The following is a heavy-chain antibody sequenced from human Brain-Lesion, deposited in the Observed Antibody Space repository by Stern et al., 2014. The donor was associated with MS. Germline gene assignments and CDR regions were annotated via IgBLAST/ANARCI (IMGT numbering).Heavy chain of an antibody. CDR2: IYYSGFT. J-gene: IGHJ4*02. D-gene: IGHD1-26*01. CDR3: ARHDSVPRPSQLYSARDRGPGYFDY. V-gene: IGHV4-39*01. Sequence: MQLVESGPGLVKPSETLSLTCTVSGGSISSNYWAWIRQPPGKGLEWIGNIYYSGFTYYNPSLKSRVTISVDMSKNQFSLKLSSVTAADTAIYYCARHDSVPRPSQLYSARDRGPGYFDYWGQGTLVTVSS. CDR1: GGSISSNY.